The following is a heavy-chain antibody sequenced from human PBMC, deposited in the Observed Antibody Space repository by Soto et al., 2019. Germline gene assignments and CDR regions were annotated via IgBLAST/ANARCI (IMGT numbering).Heavy chain of an antibody. CDR1: GGSISSDDYY. D-gene: IGHD3-22*01. CDR3: ARDLDGLHDDTSGPFPRPG. V-gene: IGHV4-30-4*01. J-gene: IGHJ1*01. CDR2: IHSSGSI. Sequence: TVSGGSISSDDYYWSWIRQAPGRGLEWIGYIHSSGSIYYNPSLKSRATMSIDTAGNQFSLKVSSVTVADTAVYYCARDLDGLHDDTSGPFPRPGWGQGTLVTV.